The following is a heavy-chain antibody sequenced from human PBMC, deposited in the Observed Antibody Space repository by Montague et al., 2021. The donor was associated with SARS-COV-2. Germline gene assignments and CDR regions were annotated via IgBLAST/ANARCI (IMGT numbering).Heavy chain of an antibody. Sequence: SETLSLTCTVSGASVSSSAWGWIWQSPGKGLEWIGYFYSVGSTDYNPSLKSRVTISRDTSKNQFSLKVRSVTAADTAIYYCARETMTAGAFDIWGQGTMVTVSS. D-gene: IGHD6-13*01. V-gene: IGHV4-59*02. J-gene: IGHJ3*02. CDR2: FYSVGST. CDR1: GASVSSSA. CDR3: ARETMTAGAFDI.